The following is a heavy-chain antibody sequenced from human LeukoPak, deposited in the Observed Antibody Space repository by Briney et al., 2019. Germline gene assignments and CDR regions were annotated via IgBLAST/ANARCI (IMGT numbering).Heavy chain of an antibody. CDR2: IYYSGST. CDR3: ARDYRNWFDP. Sequence: SETLSLTCTVSGGSISSSSYYWGWIRQPPGKGLEWIGSIYYSGSTYYNPSLKSRVTISVDTSKNQFSLKLSSVTAADTAVYYCARDYRNWFDPWGQGTLVTVSS. CDR1: GGSISSSSYY. D-gene: IGHD2/OR15-2a*01. J-gene: IGHJ5*02. V-gene: IGHV4-39*07.